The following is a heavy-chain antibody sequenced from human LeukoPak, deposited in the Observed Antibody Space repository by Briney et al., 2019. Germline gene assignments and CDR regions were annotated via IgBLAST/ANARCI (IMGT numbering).Heavy chain of an antibody. CDR2: MSPNSRNT. D-gene: IGHD2/OR15-2a*01. CDR3: AREYLYYMDV. J-gene: IGHJ6*03. Sequence: ALVKVSCKTSGYTFSDYDINWVRQAPGQGLEWMGWMSPNSRNTGYAQNFQGRITITWNTSISTAYMELSTLRSEDTAVYYCAREYLYYMDVWGKGTTVTVSS. CDR1: GYTFSDYD. V-gene: IGHV1-8*03.